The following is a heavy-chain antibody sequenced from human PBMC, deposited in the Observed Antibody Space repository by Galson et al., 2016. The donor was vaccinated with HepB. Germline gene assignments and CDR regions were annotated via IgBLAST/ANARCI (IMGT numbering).Heavy chain of an antibody. V-gene: IGHV1-18*01. CDR2: ISVYNGNP. D-gene: IGHD1-26*01. J-gene: IGHJ3*02. CDR1: DYTFTSYG. CDR3: AREGASSSGVAFDI. Sequence: LVKVSCKASDYTFTSYGITWVRQAPGQGLEWMGWISVYNGNPKYEQKLQGRVTMTTETSTSKAYLELRSLRSDDTAVYYCAREGASSSGVAFDIWGQGTMVTVTS.